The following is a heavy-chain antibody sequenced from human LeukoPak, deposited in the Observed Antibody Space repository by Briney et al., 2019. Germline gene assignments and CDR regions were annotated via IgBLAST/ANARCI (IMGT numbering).Heavy chain of an antibody. D-gene: IGHD2-15*01. V-gene: IGHV4-4*07. J-gene: IGHJ4*02. CDR3: ARLRTNCSGGSCYWLDY. CDR1: GDSISSYY. CDR2: IYTSGSS. Sequence: SETLSLTCSVSGDSISSYYWSWVRQPAGKGLEWIGRIYTSGSSNYNPSLKTRVTMSVDTSKNQFSLKLTSVTAADTAVYYCARLRTNCSGGSCYWLDYWGQGTLVTVSS.